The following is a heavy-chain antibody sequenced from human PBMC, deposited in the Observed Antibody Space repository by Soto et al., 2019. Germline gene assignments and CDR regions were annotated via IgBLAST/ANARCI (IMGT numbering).Heavy chain of an antibody. CDR3: AKDRDYYDSSGYLVSPDFEY. CDR1: GFTFSSYA. V-gene: IGHV3-23*01. D-gene: IGHD3-22*01. CDR2: ISGSGGST. Sequence: GGSLRLSCAASGFTFSSYAMSWVRQAPGKGLEWVSAISGSGGSTYYADSVKGRFTISRDNSKNTLYLQMNSLRAEDTAVYYCAKDRDYYDSSGYLVSPDFEYWGQGTLVTVSS. J-gene: IGHJ4*02.